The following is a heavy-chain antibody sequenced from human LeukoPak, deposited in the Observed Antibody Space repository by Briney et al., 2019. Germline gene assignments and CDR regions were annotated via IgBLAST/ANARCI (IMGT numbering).Heavy chain of an antibody. CDR1: GYTFTSYG. CDR2: ISAYNGNT. V-gene: IGHV1-18*04. CDR3: ARDLGYSYGMNFDY. D-gene: IGHD5-18*01. J-gene: IGHJ4*02. Sequence: ASGKLSCKASGYTFTSYGISWVRQAPGPGLEWMGWISAYNGNTNYAQKLQGRGTMTTDTSTSTAYMELRSLRSDDTAVYYCARDLGYSYGMNFDYWGQGTLVTVSS.